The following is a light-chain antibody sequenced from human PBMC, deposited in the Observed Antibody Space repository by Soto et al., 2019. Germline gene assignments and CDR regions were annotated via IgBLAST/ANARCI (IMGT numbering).Light chain of an antibody. V-gene: IGKV3-11*01. CDR3: QQRSTWPAYT. CDR2: DAS. Sequence: EIVLTQSPATLSLSPGERATLSCRASQSVNNYLAWYQQKPGQPPRLLIYDASNRATGIPARFSGSGSGTDFTLTIIRPEPEDFAIYYCQQRSTWPAYTFGQGTKLEIK. CDR1: QSVNNY. J-gene: IGKJ2*01.